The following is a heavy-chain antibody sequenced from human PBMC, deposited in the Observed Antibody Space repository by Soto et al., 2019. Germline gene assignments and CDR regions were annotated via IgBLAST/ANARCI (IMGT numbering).Heavy chain of an antibody. V-gene: IGHV1-46*01. CDR2: INPSGGST. CDR1: GYTFTSYY. Sequence: ASVKVSCKASGYTFTSYYMHWVRQAPGQGLEWMGIINPSGGSTSYAQKFQGRVTMTRDTSTSTVYMELSSLRSEDTAVYYCATDSPGGYSPIVEGHEAVPRYYGMDVWGQGTTVTVSS. D-gene: IGHD1-26*01. J-gene: IGHJ6*02. CDR3: ATDSPGGYSPIVEGHEAVPRYYGMDV.